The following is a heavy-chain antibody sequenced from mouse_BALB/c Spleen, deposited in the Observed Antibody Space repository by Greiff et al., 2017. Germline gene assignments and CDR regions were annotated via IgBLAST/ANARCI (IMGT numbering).Heavy chain of an antibody. D-gene: IGHD1-1*01. CDR2: ILPGSGST. CDR3: ERSHYCGSSYWYFDV. J-gene: IGHJ1*01. V-gene: IGHV1-9*01. CDR1: GYTFSSYW. Sequence: QVQLQQSGAELMKPGASVKISCKATGYTFSSYWIEWVKQRPGHGLEWIGEILPGSGSTNYNEKFKGKATFTADTSSNTAYMQLSSLTSEDSAVYYGERSHYCGSSYWYFDVWGAGTTVTVSS.